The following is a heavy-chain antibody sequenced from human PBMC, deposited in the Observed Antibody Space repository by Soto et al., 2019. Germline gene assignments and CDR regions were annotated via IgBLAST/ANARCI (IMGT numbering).Heavy chain of an antibody. V-gene: IGHV3-23*01. J-gene: IGHJ1*01. CDR2: ITGSGAST. CDR1: GFTFSSYA. CDR3: ANFYGNYAGGEFFQH. Sequence: EVQLLESGGNLVQPGGSLRLSCAPSGFTFSSYAMSWVRQAPGKGLEWVSAITGSGASTYYADSAKGRFTISRDNSKNTLYLQMNSLRAEDTALYYCANFYGNYAGGEFFQHWGQGTLVTVSS. D-gene: IGHD4-17*01.